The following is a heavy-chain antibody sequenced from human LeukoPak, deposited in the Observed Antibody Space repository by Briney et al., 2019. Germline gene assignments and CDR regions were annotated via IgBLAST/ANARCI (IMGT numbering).Heavy chain of an antibody. CDR1: GGSFSGYY. CDR2: INHSGST. CDR3: ARTRRWSTVTTFRGERSGGYFDY. D-gene: IGHD4-17*01. Sequence: SETLSLTCAVYGGSFSGYYWSWIRQPPGKGLEWIGEINHSGSTNYNPSLKSRVTISVDTSKNQFSLKLSSVTAADTAVYYCARTRRWSTVTTFRGERSGGYFDYWGQGTLVTVSS. V-gene: IGHV4-34*01. J-gene: IGHJ4*02.